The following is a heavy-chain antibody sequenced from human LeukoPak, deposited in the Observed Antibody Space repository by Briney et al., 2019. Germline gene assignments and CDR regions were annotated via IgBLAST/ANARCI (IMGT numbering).Heavy chain of an antibody. CDR3: ARVGRVLRFLEWFDY. D-gene: IGHD3-3*01. CDR2: IYYSGST. V-gene: IGHV4-39*01. Sequence: KPSETLSLTCTVSGGSISGSSYYWCWIRQPPGKGLEWIGSIYYSGSTYYNPSLKSRVTISVDTSKNQFSLKLSSVTAADTAVYYCARVGRVLRFLEWFDYWGQGTLVTVSS. J-gene: IGHJ5*01. CDR1: GGSISGSSYY.